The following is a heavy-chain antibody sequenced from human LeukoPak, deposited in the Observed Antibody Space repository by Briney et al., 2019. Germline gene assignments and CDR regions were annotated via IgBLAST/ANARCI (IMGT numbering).Heavy chain of an antibody. CDR3: TRLPIAAAGTRDY. V-gene: IGHV3-73*01. CDR2: IGSKANSYAT. J-gene: IGHJ4*02. CDR1: GFTFSGSA. D-gene: IGHD6-13*01. Sequence: PGGSLKLSCAASGFTFSGSAMHWVRQASGKGLEWVGRIGSKANSYATAYAASVKGRFTISRDDSKNTAYLQMNSLKTEDTAVYYCTRLPIAAAGTRDYWGQGTLVTVSS.